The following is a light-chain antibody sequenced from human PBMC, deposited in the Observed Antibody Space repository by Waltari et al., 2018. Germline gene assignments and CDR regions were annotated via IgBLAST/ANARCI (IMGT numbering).Light chain of an antibody. Sequence: DIQMTQSPSTLSASVGDRVTITCRASQSISSWLALYKQQPGKAPKLLIYKASSLESGDTSRFSGSGSGTEFTLTISSLQPDDFATYYCQQYNSYWTFGQGTKVEIK. CDR1: QSISSW. V-gene: IGKV1-5*03. CDR3: QQYNSYWT. CDR2: KAS. J-gene: IGKJ1*01.